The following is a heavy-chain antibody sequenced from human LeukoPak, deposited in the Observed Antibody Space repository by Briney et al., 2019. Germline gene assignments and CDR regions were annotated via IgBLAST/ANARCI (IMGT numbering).Heavy chain of an antibody. J-gene: IGHJ3*02. Sequence: SQTLSLTCAVSSGSISSYYWSWIRQPAGKVLEWIGRIYTSGSTNYNPSLKSRVTMSVDTSKNQFSLKLSSVTAADTAVYYCARASGYYYRFDAFDIWGQGTMVTVSS. CDR2: IYTSGST. V-gene: IGHV4-4*07. D-gene: IGHD3-22*01. CDR3: ARASGYYYRFDAFDI. CDR1: SGSISSYY.